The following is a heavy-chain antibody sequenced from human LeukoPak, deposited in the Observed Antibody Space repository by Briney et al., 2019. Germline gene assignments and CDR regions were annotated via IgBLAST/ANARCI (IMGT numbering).Heavy chain of an antibody. Sequence: GGSLRLSCAASGFTFSSYAMSRVRQAPGKGLWWGSAISGSGGSTYYADSVKGRFTISRDNSKNTLYLQMNSLRAEDTAVYYCAKAVKGVVPWYWGQGTLVTVSS. CDR3: AKAVKGVVPWY. D-gene: IGHD3-22*01. J-gene: IGHJ4*02. CDR1: GFTFSSYA. CDR2: ISGSGGST. V-gene: IGHV3-23*01.